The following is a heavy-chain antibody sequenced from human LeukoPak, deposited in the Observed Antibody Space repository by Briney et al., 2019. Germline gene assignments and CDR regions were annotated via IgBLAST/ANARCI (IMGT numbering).Heavy chain of an antibody. J-gene: IGHJ3*02. Sequence: PSETLSLTCTVSGDSIASGSYYLGWIRQPAGKGLEWIGRFYTSGSTNYNPSLKSRVTISVDTSKNQFSLKLSSVTAADTAVYYCARGPSGLRSPFNTWGQGTTVTVSS. CDR2: FYTSGST. D-gene: IGHD5-12*01. CDR1: GDSIASGSYY. V-gene: IGHV4-61*02. CDR3: ARGPSGLRSPFNT.